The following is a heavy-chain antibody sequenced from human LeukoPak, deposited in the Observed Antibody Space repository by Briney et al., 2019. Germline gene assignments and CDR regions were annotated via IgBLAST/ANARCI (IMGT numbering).Heavy chain of an antibody. CDR1: GLTFNRYA. CDR2: ISYDGSNK. D-gene: IGHD3-16*02. Sequence: PGGSLRLSCAASGLTFNRYAMHWVRQAPGKGLEWVAVISYDGSNKYYAGSVKGRFTISRDNSKNTLYLQMNSLRVEDTAVYFCARARSFGGVIPPVFDYWGQGTLVTVSS. J-gene: IGHJ4*02. CDR3: ARARSFGGVIPPVFDY. V-gene: IGHV3-30*04.